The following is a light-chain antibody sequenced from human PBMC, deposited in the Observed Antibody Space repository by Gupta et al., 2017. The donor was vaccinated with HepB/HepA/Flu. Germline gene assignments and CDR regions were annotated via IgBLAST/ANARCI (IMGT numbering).Light chain of an antibody. J-gene: IGLJ1*01. CDR2: DVS. CDR1: SSDVGGYNY. V-gene: IGLV2-14*01. CDR3: SSYTSSSTPV. Sequence: SALTHPASVSGSPEQSITIPCTGTSSDVGGYNYVSWYQQPPGKAPKLMIYDVSNRPSGVANRFSGSKAGNTASLTISGLQAEDEADYYCSSYTSSSTPVFGTGTKVTVL.